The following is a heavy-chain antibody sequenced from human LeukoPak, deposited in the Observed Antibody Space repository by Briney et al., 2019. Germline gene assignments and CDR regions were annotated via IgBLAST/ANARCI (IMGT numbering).Heavy chain of an antibody. D-gene: IGHD3-10*01. CDR2: IYSDGT. J-gene: IGHJ4*02. CDR3: ARHYYAGSGTYRSFDY. Sequence: SETLSLTCTVSGGSISSYYWGWIRQHPGKGLEWIGSIYSDGTYYNPSLKSRIAMSVDTSKNQFSLSLRSVTATDTAVYYCARHYYAGSGTYRSFDYWGQGTLVTVAS. V-gene: IGHV4-39*01. CDR1: GGSISSYY.